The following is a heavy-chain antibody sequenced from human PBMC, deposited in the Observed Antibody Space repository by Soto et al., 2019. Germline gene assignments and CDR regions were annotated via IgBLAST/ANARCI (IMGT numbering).Heavy chain of an antibody. D-gene: IGHD2-15*01. CDR2: ITPIFGTA. CDR1: GGTFSSYA. V-gene: IGHV1-69*06. CDR3: ASLVVAAIRGRDY. J-gene: IGHJ4*02. Sequence: SVKVSCKASGGTFSSYAISWVRQAPGQGLEWMGGITPIFGTANYAQKFQGRVTITADKSTSTAYMELSSLRSEDTAVYYCASLVVAAIRGRDYWGQGTLVTVSS.